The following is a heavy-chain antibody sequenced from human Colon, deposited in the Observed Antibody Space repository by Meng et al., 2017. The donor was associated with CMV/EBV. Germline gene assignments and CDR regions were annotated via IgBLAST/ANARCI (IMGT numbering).Heavy chain of an antibody. CDR1: GYTVSDYY. Sequence: QVELMQAGAGVKEPGASVKVSGKTSGYTVSDYYMHWGRQAPGQGLEWMGWIRSDGSATNYAQKFRGRVTMTRDASVSTSYMGLSGLTSDDTAVYFCVRSSGWSLFDYWRPGALVTVSS. V-gene: IGHV1-2*02. CDR3: VRSSGWSLFDY. J-gene: IGHJ4*02. CDR2: IRSDGSAT. D-gene: IGHD6-19*01.